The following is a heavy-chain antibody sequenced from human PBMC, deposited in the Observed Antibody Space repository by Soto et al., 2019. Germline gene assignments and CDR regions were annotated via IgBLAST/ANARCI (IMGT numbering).Heavy chain of an antibody. Sequence: SETLSLTCTVSGGSIISYYCIFIRQPPGKGLEWIVYIYYSGSTNYNPSLKSRVTISVDTSKNQFSLKLSSVTAADTAVYYCARSAYGDYLFDYWGQGTLVTVSS. CDR3: ARSAYGDYLFDY. CDR1: GGSIISYY. CDR2: IYYSGST. D-gene: IGHD4-17*01. J-gene: IGHJ4*02. V-gene: IGHV4-59*01.